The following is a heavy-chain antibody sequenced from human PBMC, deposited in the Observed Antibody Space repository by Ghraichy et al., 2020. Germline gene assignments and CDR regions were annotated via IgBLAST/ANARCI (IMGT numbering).Heavy chain of an antibody. J-gene: IGHJ4*02. Sequence: GGSLRLSCAASGFTVSSNYMSWVRQAPGKGLEWVSVIYSGGSTYYADSVKGRFTISRHNSKNTLYLQMNSLRAEDTAVYYCARGDYYGSGSPNYAFDYWGQGTLVTFSS. D-gene: IGHD3-10*01. CDR1: GFTVSSNY. V-gene: IGHV3-53*04. CDR2: IYSGGST. CDR3: ARGDYYGSGSPNYAFDY.